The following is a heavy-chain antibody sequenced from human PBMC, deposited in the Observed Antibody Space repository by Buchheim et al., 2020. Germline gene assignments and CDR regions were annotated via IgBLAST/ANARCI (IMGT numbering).Heavy chain of an antibody. V-gene: IGHV1-24*01. CDR1: GYTLTELS. D-gene: IGHD1-26*01. J-gene: IGHJ4*02. Sequence: QVQLVQSGAEVKKPGASVKVSCKVSGYTLTELSMHWVRQAPGKGLEWMGGFDPEDGETIYAQKFQGRVTMNEDTSTDTAYTELSSLRSEDTAVYYCATSGSYDPYAFDYWGQGTL. CDR2: FDPEDGET. CDR3: ATSGSYDPYAFDY.